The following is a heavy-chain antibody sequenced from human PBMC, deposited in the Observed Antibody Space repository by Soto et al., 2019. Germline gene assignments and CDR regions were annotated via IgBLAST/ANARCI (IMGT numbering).Heavy chain of an antibody. CDR3: ARRYSGNYYNFDY. V-gene: IGHV4-39*01. CDR2: IYYSGST. Sequence: QLQLQESGPGLVKPSETLSLTCTVSGGSISSSSYYWGWIRQPPGKGLEWIGSIYYSGSTYYNPSLKSRVTISVDTSKNQFSLKLSSVTAAATAVYYCARRYSGNYYNFDYWGQGTLVTVSS. D-gene: IGHD1-26*01. CDR1: GGSISSSSYY. J-gene: IGHJ4*02.